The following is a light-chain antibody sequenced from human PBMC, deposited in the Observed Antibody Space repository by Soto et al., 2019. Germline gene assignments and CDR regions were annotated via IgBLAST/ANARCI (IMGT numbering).Light chain of an antibody. CDR3: QQYNNWPLT. Sequence: EIVMTQSPATLSVSPGERATLSCRASQSVGSSLAWYRQNPGQAPRLLIYGVSTRATGIPARFSGSGSGTEFILTIGSLQSEDFAVYYCQQYNNWPLTFGGGTKVDIK. V-gene: IGKV3-15*01. CDR2: GVS. CDR1: QSVGSS. J-gene: IGKJ4*01.